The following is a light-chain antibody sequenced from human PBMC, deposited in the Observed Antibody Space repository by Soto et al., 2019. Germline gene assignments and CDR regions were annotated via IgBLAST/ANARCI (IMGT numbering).Light chain of an antibody. CDR1: QTISSNF. J-gene: IGKJ2*01. V-gene: IGKV3-20*01. Sequence: ESVLTQSPGTLSLSPGERATLSCRASQTISSNFLAWYHQKPGQAPRLLIHGASARASGIPDRFSGSGSGTEFTLTISRLESEDFAVYYCQQYGSSPPRYTFGQGTKLEIK. CDR3: QQYGSSPPRYT. CDR2: GAS.